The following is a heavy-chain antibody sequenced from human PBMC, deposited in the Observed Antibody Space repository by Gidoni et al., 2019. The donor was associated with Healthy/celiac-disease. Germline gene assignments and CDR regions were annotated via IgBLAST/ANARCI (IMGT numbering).Heavy chain of an antibody. CDR2: MNPTSGNT. CDR3: ARGSYSGSYYGAFDI. J-gene: IGHJ3*02. CDR1: GYNFTSYD. D-gene: IGHD1-26*01. V-gene: IGHV1-8*01. Sequence: QVQLVQSGAEVKKPGASVKVSCKASGYNFTSYDINWVRQSTGQGLEWRGWMNPTSGNTGYAQKFQGLVTMTRNTSISTAYMELSSLRSEDTAVYYCARGSYSGSYYGAFDIWGQGTMVTVSS.